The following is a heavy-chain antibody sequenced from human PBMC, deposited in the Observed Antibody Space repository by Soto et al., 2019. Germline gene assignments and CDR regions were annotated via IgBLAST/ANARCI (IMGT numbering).Heavy chain of an antibody. V-gene: IGHV3-33*01. CDR1: GFTFRNHG. CDR2: IWYDGSDK. Sequence: QVQVMESGGGVVQPGRSLRLSCAASGFTFRNHGMHWVRQAPGKGLEWVAAIWYDGSDKYYADSVKGRFTISRDNSKNTLFLQMNSLRADDTAVYYCARDLGSVRMDVWGQGTTVTVSS. D-gene: IGHD3-16*01. CDR3: ARDLGSVRMDV. J-gene: IGHJ6*02.